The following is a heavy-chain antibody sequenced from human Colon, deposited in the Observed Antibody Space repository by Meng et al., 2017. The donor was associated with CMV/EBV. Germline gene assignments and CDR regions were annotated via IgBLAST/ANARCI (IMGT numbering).Heavy chain of an antibody. J-gene: IGHJ4*02. V-gene: IGHV3-30*02. CDR1: GFTFSSYG. CDR2: IRSDGSNK. Sequence: ASGFTFSSYGMHWVRQAPGKGLEWVAFIRSDGSNKYYADSVKGRFTISRDNSKNSLYLQMNSLRAEDTAVYYCAKDRDSSSWYGGYWGQGTLVTVSS. D-gene: IGHD6-13*01. CDR3: AKDRDSSSWYGGY.